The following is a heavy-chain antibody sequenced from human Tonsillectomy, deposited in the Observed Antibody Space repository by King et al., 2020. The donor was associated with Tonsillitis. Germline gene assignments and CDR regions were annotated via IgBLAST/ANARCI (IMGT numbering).Heavy chain of an antibody. V-gene: IGHV5-51*01. D-gene: IGHD6-13*01. CDR2: IYPGDSDT. J-gene: IGHJ6*02. CDR3: ARHPMGQQVVVGMDV. Sequence: EVQLVESGAEVKKPGESLKISCKGSGYSFTNYWIDWVRQMAGKGLEWMGIIYPGDSDTRYSPSFQGQVTISADKSISTAYLQWSSLKASDTAMYYCARHPMGQQVVVGMDVWGQGTTVTVSS. CDR1: GYSFTNYW.